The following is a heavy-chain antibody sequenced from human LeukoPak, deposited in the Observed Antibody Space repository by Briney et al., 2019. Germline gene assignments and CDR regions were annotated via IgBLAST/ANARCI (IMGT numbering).Heavy chain of an antibody. CDR2: INSDGSGT. D-gene: IGHD2-8*01. CDR1: GFTFSNYG. V-gene: IGHV3-74*01. CDR3: ARDRLTNDAFDI. Sequence: GGSLRLSCAASGFTFSNYGMHWVRQAPGKGLVWVSRINSDGSGTSDADFVKGRFTISRDNSKNTLYLQMNSLRAEDTAMYYCARDRLTNDAFDIWGQGTMVTVSS. J-gene: IGHJ3*02.